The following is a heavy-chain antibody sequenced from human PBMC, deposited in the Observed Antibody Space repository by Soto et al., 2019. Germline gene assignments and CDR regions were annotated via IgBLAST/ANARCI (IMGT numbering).Heavy chain of an antibody. CDR2: IIPILGIA. V-gene: IGHV1-69*02. D-gene: IGHD2-15*01. CDR1: GGTFSSYT. J-gene: IGHJ4*02. Sequence: QVQLVQSGAEVKKPGSSVKVSCKASGGTFSSYTISWVRQAPGQGLEWMGRIIPILGIANYAQKFQGRVTITADKSTSSAYMELSSLRSEDTAVYYCARSRCVVVVAANPYYFDDWGQGTLVTVSS. CDR3: ARSRCVVVVAANPYYFDD.